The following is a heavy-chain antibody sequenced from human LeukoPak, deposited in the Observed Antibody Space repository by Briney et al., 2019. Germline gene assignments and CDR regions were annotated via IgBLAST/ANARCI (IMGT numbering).Heavy chain of an antibody. J-gene: IGHJ4*02. CDR2: IYYSGST. CDR1: GGSISSHY. D-gene: IGHD3-22*01. V-gene: IGHV4-59*11. Sequence: PSETLSLTCTVSGGSISSHYWSWIRQPPGKGLEWIGYIYYSGSTNYNPSLKSRVTISVDTSKNQFSLKLSPVTAADTAVYYCAREPAYYDSSGYYYLGYYFDYWGQGTLVTVSS. CDR3: AREPAYYDSSGYYYLGYYFDY.